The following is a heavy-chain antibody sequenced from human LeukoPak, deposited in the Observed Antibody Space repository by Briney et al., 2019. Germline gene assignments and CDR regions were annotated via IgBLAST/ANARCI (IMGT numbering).Heavy chain of an antibody. V-gene: IGHV4-34*01. J-gene: IGHJ6*02. CDR1: GGSFSGYY. CDR2: INHSGST. CDR3: ARGSRSSMVRGVLSYGMDV. D-gene: IGHD3-10*01. Sequence: SETLSLTCAVYGGSFSGYYWSWIRQPPGKGLEWIGEINHSGSTNYNPSLKSRVTISVDTSKNQFSLKLSSVTAADTAVYYCARGSRSSMVRGVLSYGMDVWGQGTTVTVPS.